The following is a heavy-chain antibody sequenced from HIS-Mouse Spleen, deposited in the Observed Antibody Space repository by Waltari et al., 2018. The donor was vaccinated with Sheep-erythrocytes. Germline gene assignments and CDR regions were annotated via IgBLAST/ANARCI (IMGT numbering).Heavy chain of an antibody. V-gene: IGHV4-30-4*01. CDR3: ARALANWGSSFDY. J-gene: IGHJ4*02. Sequence: QVQLQESGPGLVKPSQTLSLTGTVSGGSISRGDYYWSWIRQPPGKGLEWIGYIYYSGSTYYNPSLKSRVTISVDTSKNQFSLKLSSVTAADTAVYYCARALANWGSSFDYWGQGTLVTVSS. CDR1: GGSISRGDYY. D-gene: IGHD7-27*01. CDR2: IYYSGST.